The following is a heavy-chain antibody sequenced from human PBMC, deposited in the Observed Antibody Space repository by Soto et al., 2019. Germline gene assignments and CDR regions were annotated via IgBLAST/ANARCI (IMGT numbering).Heavy chain of an antibody. CDR3: AKDRDPDGIWTFDS. J-gene: IGHJ5*01. Sequence: EVQLLEHGGQLVQPGESLRLSCAASGFTFRTFTMNWVRQAPGKGLEWVSGIIGGDGDKFYSVSVKGRLTISRDSSKDMLFLQMSSLRVDDTAVYYCAKDRDPDGIWTFDSWGQGTLVTVSS. CDR1: GFTFRTFT. V-gene: IGHV3-23*01. D-gene: IGHD3-9*01. CDR2: IIGGDGDK.